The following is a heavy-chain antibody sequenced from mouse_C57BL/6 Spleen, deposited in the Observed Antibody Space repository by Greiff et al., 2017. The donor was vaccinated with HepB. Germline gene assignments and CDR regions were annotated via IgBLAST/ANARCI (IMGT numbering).Heavy chain of an antibody. CDR1: GYTFTSYW. CDR2: IDPSDSET. CDR3: ARWDGSSSYWYFDV. D-gene: IGHD1-1*01. J-gene: IGHJ1*03. Sequence: VKLQQPGAELVRPGSSVKLSCKASGYTFTSYWMHWVKQRPIQGLEWIGNIDPSDSETHYNQKFKDKATLTVDKSSSTAYMQLSSLTSEDSAVYYCARWDGSSSYWYFDVWGTGTTVTVSS. V-gene: IGHV1-52*01.